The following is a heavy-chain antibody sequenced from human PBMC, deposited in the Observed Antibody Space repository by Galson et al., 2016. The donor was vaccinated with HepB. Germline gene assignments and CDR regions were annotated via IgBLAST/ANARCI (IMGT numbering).Heavy chain of an antibody. CDR3: ARQYRGGPSDY. V-gene: IGHV4-30-4*01. J-gene: IGHJ4*02. Sequence: TLSLTCTVSGGSISSGDYYWSWIRQPPGKGLEWIGYTHYSGSTYYNPSLKSRVTISVDTSKNQFSLRLTSVTAADTALYYCARQYRGGPSDYWGQGTLVIVSS. CDR1: GGSISSGDYY. D-gene: IGHD5-12*01. CDR2: THYSGST.